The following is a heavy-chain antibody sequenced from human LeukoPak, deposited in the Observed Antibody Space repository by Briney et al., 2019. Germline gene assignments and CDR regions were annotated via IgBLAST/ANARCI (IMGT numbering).Heavy chain of an antibody. CDR3: ARLCGNYQNYFDY. V-gene: IGHV4-59*12. CDR1: GGSISSYY. CDR2: IYYSGST. D-gene: IGHD1-26*01. Sequence: PSETLSLTCTVSGGSISSYYWSWIRQPPGKGLEWIGYIYYSGSTNYNPSLKSRVTISVDTSKNQFSLKLRSVTAADTAVYYCARLCGNYQNYFDYWGQGTLVTVSS. J-gene: IGHJ4*02.